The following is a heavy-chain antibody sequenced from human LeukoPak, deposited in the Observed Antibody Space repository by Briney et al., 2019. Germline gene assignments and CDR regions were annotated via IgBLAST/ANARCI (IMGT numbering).Heavy chain of an antibody. Sequence: GGSLRLSCAASGFTFSSYSMNWVRQAPGKGLEWVSYISSSSSTIYYADSVKGRFTISRDNAKNSLYLQMNSLRAEDTAVYYCARDPPTGTRDYMDVWGKGTTVTVSS. CDR2: ISSSSSTI. J-gene: IGHJ6*03. V-gene: IGHV3-48*01. CDR3: ARDPPTGTRDYMDV. D-gene: IGHD1-1*01. CDR1: GFTFSSYS.